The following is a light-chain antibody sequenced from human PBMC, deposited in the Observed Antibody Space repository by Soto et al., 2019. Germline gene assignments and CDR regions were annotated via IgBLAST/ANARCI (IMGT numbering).Light chain of an antibody. V-gene: IGKV1-5*01. CDR2: DAS. J-gene: IGKJ1*01. CDR3: QQSYSSPPT. CDR1: QSISSW. Sequence: DIQMTQSPSTLSASVGDRVTITWGASQSISSWLAWYQQKPGKAPKLLIYDASSLESGVPSRFSGSRSGPDFTLTISSLQPEDFAAYYCQQSYSSPPTFGQGTKVDIK.